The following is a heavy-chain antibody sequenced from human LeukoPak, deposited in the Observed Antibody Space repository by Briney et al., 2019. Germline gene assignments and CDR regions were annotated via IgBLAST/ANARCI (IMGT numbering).Heavy chain of an antibody. CDR3: ARVRWDYYDSGGYRTNWFDP. J-gene: IGHJ5*02. CDR1: GYTFTSYG. D-gene: IGHD3-22*01. V-gene: IGHV1-18*01. CDR2: ISAYNGNT. Sequence: ASVKVSCKASGYTFTSYGITWVRQAPGQGLEWMGWISAYNGNTNYAQKLQGRVTMTTDTSTSTAYMELRSLRSDDTAVYYCARVRWDYYDSGGYRTNWFDPWGQGTLVTVSS.